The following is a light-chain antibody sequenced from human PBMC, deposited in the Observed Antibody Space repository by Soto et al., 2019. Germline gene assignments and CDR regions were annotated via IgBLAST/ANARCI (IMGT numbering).Light chain of an antibody. J-gene: IGLJ1*01. V-gene: IGLV2-11*01. CDR1: SSDVGGYNY. Sequence: QSALTQPRSVSGSPGQSITISCTGTSSDVGGYNYVSWYRQHPGKATKLMIYDVSKRPSGVPDRFSGSKSGNTASLTISGRQAEDEADYYCCSYAGSYTHYVFGTGTKLTVL. CDR3: CSYAGSYTHYV. CDR2: DVS.